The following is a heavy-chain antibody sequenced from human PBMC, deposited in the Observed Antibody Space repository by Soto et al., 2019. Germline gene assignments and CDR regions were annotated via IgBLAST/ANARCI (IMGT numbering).Heavy chain of an antibody. CDR3: AREITEYSSGWSSFDY. CDR2: ISSSSSYI. D-gene: IGHD6-19*01. CDR1: GFTFSSYS. J-gene: IGHJ4*02. V-gene: IGHV3-21*01. Sequence: EVQLVESGGGLVKPGGSLRLSCAASGFTFSSYSMNWVRQAPGKGLEWVSSISSSSSYIYYADSVKGRFTISRDNAKNSLYLQMNSLRAEDTAVYYCAREITEYSSGWSSFDYWGQGTLVTVSS.